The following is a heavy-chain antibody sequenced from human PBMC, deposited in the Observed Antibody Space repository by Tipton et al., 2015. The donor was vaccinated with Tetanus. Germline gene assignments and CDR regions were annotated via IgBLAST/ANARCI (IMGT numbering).Heavy chain of an antibody. Sequence: SLRLSCAASGFTFSIYGMSWARQAPGKGLEWVARIISSGGTTNYADSVKGRFTISRDNSKNTLYLQMNSLRAEDTAVYYCARDRVGGAGKNCDYWGQGTLVTVSS. CDR3: ARDRVGGAGKNCDY. CDR1: GFTFSIYG. V-gene: IGHV3-23*01. D-gene: IGHD3-16*01. CDR2: IISSGGTT. J-gene: IGHJ4*02.